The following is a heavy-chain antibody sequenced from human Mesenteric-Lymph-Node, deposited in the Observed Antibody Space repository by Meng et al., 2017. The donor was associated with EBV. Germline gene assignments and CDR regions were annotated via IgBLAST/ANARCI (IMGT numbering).Heavy chain of an antibody. CDR3: ARVADAFAQDLFDS. Sequence: QVQLVQSVAEVKRPGSPVKISCKTSGDIFTGFGISWVRQAPGQGLEWMGGVIPRLGTSITAQKFHDRVTFTADESTSTAYMEVSSLRSEDTAIYYCARVADAFAQDLFDSWGQGTLVTVSS. CDR2: VIPRLGTS. CDR1: GDIFTGFG. D-gene: IGHD2-15*01. V-gene: IGHV1-69*01. J-gene: IGHJ4*02.